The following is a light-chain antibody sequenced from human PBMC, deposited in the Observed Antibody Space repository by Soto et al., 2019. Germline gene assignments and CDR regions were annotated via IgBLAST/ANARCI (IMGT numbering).Light chain of an antibody. CDR3: QQYGSSSIT. V-gene: IGKV3-20*01. CDR1: QSVSSSY. CDR2: GAS. J-gene: IGKJ5*01. Sequence: EIVLTQSPGTLSLSPGERATLSFRASQSVSSSYLAWYQQKPGQAPRRLIYGASSRATGIPDRFSGSGSGTDFTLTISRLEPEDCAVYYCQQYGSSSITFGQGTRLVIK.